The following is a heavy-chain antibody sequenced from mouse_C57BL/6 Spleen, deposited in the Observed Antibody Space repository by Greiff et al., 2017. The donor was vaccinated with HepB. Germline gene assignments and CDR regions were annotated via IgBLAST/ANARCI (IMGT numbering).Heavy chain of an antibody. CDR3: TRGVGWYFDV. D-gene: IGHD1-1*01. CDR2: IDPETGGT. V-gene: IGHV1-15*01. Sequence: QLQQSGAELVRPGASVTLSCKASGYTFTDYEMHWVKQTPVHGLEWIGAIDPETGGTAYNQKFKGKAILTADKSSSTAYMELRSLTSEDSAVYYCTRGVGWYFDVWGTGTTVTVSS. J-gene: IGHJ1*03. CDR1: GYTFTDYE.